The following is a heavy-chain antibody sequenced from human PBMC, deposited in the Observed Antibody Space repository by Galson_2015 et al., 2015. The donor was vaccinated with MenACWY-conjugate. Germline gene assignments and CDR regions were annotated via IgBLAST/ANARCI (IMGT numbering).Heavy chain of an antibody. D-gene: IGHD5-18*01. CDR2: ISANGDST. Sequence: SLRLSCAASGFTFSNYAMNWVRQAPGKGLERVSSISANGDSTYYTDSVKGRFTISRDNSKNTLYLQMNSLGAEDTAVYYCAKDAQYSYRYGGPYHFDYWGQGTLVTVSS. CDR1: GFTFSNYA. V-gene: IGHV3-23*01. CDR3: AKDAQYSYRYGGPYHFDY. J-gene: IGHJ4*02.